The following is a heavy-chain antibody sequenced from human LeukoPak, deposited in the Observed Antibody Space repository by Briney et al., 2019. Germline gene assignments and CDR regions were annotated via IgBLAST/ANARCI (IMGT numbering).Heavy chain of an antibody. V-gene: IGHV3-7*01. D-gene: IGHD2-2*01. CDR3: ARARGSTSCPDY. CDR1: GFTFSRYW. Sequence: GGSLRLSCAASGFTFSRYWMSWVRQAPGKGLECGANIKEDGSEKYYVDSVKGRFTISRDNAKNSLYLQMNSLRAEDTAVYYCARARGSTSCPDYWGQGTLVTVSS. J-gene: IGHJ4*02. CDR2: IKEDGSEK.